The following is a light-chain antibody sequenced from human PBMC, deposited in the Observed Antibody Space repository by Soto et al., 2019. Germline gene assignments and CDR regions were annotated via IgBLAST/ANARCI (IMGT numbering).Light chain of an antibody. CDR3: QQYSISYT. CDR1: QSVRSSY. J-gene: IGKJ2*01. Sequence: DIVLTQSPGTLSLSPGERATLSCRASQSVRSSYLAWYQQKLGQAPRLLIYGASSRAIGIPDRFSGSGSGTDFTLTISRLEPEDLAVYYCQQYSISYTFGQGTKLEIK. V-gene: IGKV3-20*01. CDR2: GAS.